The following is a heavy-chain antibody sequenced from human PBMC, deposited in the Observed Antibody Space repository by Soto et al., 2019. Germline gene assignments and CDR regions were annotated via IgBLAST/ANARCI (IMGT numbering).Heavy chain of an antibody. CDR3: AIVWSKLWPPNYGMDV. CDR2: INPSVGGT. V-gene: IGHV1-46*01. CDR1: GYTFTTYN. D-gene: IGHD3-10*01. J-gene: IGHJ6*02. Sequence: QVQLVQSGAEVKKPGASVRVSCKASGYTFTTYNIHWVRQAPGQGLEWMGIINPSVGGTSYAQKFQGRVTMTRVTSTSTVYMELTSLRSEDTAVYYCAIVWSKLWPPNYGMDVWGQGTTVTVSS.